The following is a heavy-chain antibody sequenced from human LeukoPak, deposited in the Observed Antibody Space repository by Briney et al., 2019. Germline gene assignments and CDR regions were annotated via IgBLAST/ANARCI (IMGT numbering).Heavy chain of an antibody. V-gene: IGHV1-2*02. D-gene: IGHD3-16*01. J-gene: IGHJ4*02. Sequence: ASVKVSCKASGYTFTGYYIHWVRQAPGQGLEWMGWINPDSGGTNSAQKFQGRVTMTRDTSINTVYMELSRLRSDDTAVFYCARDGGLDYWGQGTLDTVSS. CDR2: INPDSGGT. CDR3: ARDGGLDY. CDR1: GYTFTGYY.